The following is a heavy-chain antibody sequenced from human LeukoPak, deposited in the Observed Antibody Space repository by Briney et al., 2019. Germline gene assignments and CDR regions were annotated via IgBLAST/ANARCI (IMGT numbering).Heavy chain of an antibody. CDR1: GGSISSFY. CDR3: VRHMLVVAAAAISPFDH. D-gene: IGHD2-2*02. V-gene: IGHV4-38-2*02. CDR2: IHHSGIT. J-gene: IGHJ4*02. Sequence: ASETLSLTCTVSGGSISSFYWTWIRQPPGKGLEWIGSIHHSGITYYNPSLKSPVTISVDTSKNQFSLKLSSVTAADTAVYYCVRHMLVVAAAAISPFDHWGQGILVSVSS.